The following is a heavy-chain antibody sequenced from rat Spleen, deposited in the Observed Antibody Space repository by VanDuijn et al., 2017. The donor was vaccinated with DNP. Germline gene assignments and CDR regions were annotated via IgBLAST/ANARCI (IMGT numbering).Heavy chain of an antibody. CDR3: TRDWPFDY. CDR2: LNTGGSNT. D-gene: IGHD4-2*01. J-gene: IGHJ2*01. Sequence: EVQLVESGGGLVQPGRSLKLSCAASGLTFSDYSMAWVRQAPTKGLEWVATLNTGGSNTYYRDSVKGRFTISRDNAKSTLYLQMNSLRSEDTATYYCTRDWPFDYWGQGVMVTVSS. CDR1: GLTFSDYS. V-gene: IGHV5-25*01.